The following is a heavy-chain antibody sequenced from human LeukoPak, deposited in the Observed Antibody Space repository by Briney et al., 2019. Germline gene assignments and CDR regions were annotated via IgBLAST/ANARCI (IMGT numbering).Heavy chain of an antibody. CDR2: ISGSGGST. D-gene: IGHD1-26*01. CDR3: ATWELLSVFLWTDAFDI. J-gene: IGHJ3*02. CDR1: GFTFSSYA. Sequence: GGSLRLSCAASGFTFSSYAMSWVRQAPGKGLEWVSAISGSGGSTYYADSVKGRFTISRDNSKNTLYLQMNSLRAEDTAVYYCATWELLSVFLWTDAFDIWGQGTMVTVSS. V-gene: IGHV3-23*01.